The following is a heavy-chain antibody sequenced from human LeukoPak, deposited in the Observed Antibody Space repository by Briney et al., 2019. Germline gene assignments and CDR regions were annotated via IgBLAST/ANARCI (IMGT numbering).Heavy chain of an antibody. J-gene: IGHJ4*02. CDR1: GGSFSGYY. CDR2: INHSGST. Sequence: SETLSLTCAVYGGSFSGYYWSWIRQPPGKGLEWIGEINHSGSTNYNPSLKSRVTISVDTSRNQFSLKLSSVTAADTAMYYCGRVGYGGYGIVDYWGQGTLVTVSS. D-gene: IGHD5-12*01. V-gene: IGHV4-34*01. CDR3: GRVGYGGYGIVDY.